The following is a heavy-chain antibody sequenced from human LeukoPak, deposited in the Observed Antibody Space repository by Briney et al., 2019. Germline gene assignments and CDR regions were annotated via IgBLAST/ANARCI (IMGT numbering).Heavy chain of an antibody. V-gene: IGHV3-21*01. D-gene: IGHD6-13*01. CDR3: ARDPRSSWPYYYYYYMDV. J-gene: IGHJ6*03. CDR1: GFTFSSYS. CDR2: ISSSSSYI. Sequence: GGSLRLSCAASGFTFSSYSMNWVRQAPGKGLEWVSSISSSSSYIYYTDSVKGRFTLSRDNAKKSLYLQMNSLRAEDTAVYYCARDPRSSWPYYYYYYMDVWGKGTTVTVSS.